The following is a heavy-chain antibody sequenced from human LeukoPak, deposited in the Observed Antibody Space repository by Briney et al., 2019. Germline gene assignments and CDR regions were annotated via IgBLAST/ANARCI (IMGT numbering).Heavy chain of an antibody. CDR1: VYTFTSYY. CDR2: INPNSGGT. Sequence: ASVKVSCKSSVYTFTSYYMHWVRKAPGQGLEWMGWINPNSGGTNYAQKFQGRVTMTRDTSISTACMELSRLRSDDTAVYYCAREDHYYGSGSYTYWGQGTLVTVSS. V-gene: IGHV1-2*02. D-gene: IGHD3-10*01. J-gene: IGHJ4*02. CDR3: AREDHYYGSGSYTY.